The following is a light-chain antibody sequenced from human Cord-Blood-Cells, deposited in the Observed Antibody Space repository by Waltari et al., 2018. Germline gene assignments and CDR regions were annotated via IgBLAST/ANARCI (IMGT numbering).Light chain of an antibody. CDR2: GAS. V-gene: IGKV3-20*01. CDR3: QQYGSSPQT. Sequence: EIVLTQSPGTLSLSPGERATLSCRASQSVSSSYLAWYQQKPGQAPRPLIYGASSRATGIPDRFSGSGSGTDFTLTISRLEPEDFAVYYCQQYGSSPQTFGQGTKLESK. CDR1: QSVSSSY. J-gene: IGKJ2*01.